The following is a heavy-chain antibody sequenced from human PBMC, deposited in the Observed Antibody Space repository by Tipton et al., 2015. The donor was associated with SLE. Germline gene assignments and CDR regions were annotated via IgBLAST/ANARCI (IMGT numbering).Heavy chain of an antibody. V-gene: IGHV4-59*01. Sequence: LRLSCTVSGGSISSYYWSWIRQPPGKGLEWIGYIYYSGSTNYNPSLKSRVTISVDTPKNQFSLKLSSVTAADTAVYYCARVKSSLGWFDPWGQGTLVTVSS. D-gene: IGHD3-16*02. J-gene: IGHJ5*02. CDR2: IYYSGST. CDR3: ARVKSSLGWFDP. CDR1: GGSISSYY.